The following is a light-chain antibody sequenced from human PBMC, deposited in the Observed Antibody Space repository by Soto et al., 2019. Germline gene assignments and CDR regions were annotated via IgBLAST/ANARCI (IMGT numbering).Light chain of an antibody. J-gene: IGLJ2*01. CDR2: GNS. Sequence: QAVVTQPPSVSGAPGQRVTISCTGSSSNIGAGYDVHWYQQLPGTAPKLLIYGNSNRPSGGPDRFSGSKSGPSASLAITGLQAEDEADYSCQSYDSSLRGVFGGGTKLTVL. CDR1: SSNIGAGYD. CDR3: QSYDSSLRGV. V-gene: IGLV1-40*01.